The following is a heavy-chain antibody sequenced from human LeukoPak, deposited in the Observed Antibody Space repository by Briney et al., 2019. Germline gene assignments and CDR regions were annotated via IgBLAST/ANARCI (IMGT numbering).Heavy chain of an antibody. CDR3: ASEDVSRYFGS. CDR2: IIPILGIA. Sequence: SVKVSCKASGGTFSSYAISWVRQAPGQGLEWMGRIIPILGIANYAQKFQGRVTITADKSTSTAYMELSSLRSEDTAVYYCASEDVSRYFGSWGQGTLVTVSS. J-gene: IGHJ4*02. CDR1: GGTFSSYA. V-gene: IGHV1-69*04. D-gene: IGHD3-9*01.